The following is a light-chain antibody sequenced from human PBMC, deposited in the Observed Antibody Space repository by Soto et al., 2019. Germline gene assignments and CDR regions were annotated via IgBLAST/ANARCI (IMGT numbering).Light chain of an antibody. CDR3: TSYAGGNNV. CDR1: SSDVGGYNY. V-gene: IGLV2-8*01. J-gene: IGLJ1*01. Sequence: QSALTQPPSASGAPGQAVTISCTGTSSDVGGYNYVSWYQHYPGKVTKLMVYEVNKRPSGVPDRFSGSKSGNTASLTVSGLQAEDEADYDCTSYAGGNNVVGTGTKVTVL. CDR2: EVN.